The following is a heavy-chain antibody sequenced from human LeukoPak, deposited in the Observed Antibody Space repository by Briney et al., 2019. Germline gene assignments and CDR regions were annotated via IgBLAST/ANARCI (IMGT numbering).Heavy chain of an antibody. CDR3: AKDSSGYYWDY. CDR2: ISWDGGST. V-gene: IGHV3-43D*03. Sequence: GGSLRLSCAASGLTFDDYAMHWVRHAPGKGLERVSLISWDGGSTYYADSVKGRFTISRDNSKNSLYLQMNSLRAEDTALYYCAKDSSGYYWDYWGQGTLVTVSS. CDR1: GLTFDDYA. J-gene: IGHJ4*02. D-gene: IGHD3-22*01.